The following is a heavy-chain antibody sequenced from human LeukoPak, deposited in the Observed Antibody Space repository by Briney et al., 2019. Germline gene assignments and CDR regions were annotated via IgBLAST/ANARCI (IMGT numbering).Heavy chain of an antibody. D-gene: IGHD3-16*01. CDR1: VYTFTSED. V-gene: IGHV1-8*01. CDR3: ARLGR. Sequence: SVSVSCTASVYTFTSEDINWVGQAAGQWFEWFVWLTPHSGNTGYAPKFQGRLTMTRTTSISTAYMELSSLRSEDTAVYYCARLGRWGQGTLVTVSS. CDR2: LTPHSGNT. J-gene: IGHJ4*02.